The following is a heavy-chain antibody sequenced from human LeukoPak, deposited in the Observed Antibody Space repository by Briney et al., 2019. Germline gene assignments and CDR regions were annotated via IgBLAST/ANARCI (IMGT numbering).Heavy chain of an antibody. D-gene: IGHD3-22*01. J-gene: IGHJ4*02. Sequence: PGGSLRLSCAASGFTFSSYGMHWVRQAPGKGLEWVASINEDGSTQWYADSVKGRFTISRDNAKNSLYLQMNSLRPEDTALYYCAKGGDSGYYYGYFDYWGQGTLVTVSS. V-gene: IGHV3-7*03. CDR2: INEDGSTQ. CDR1: GFTFSSYG. CDR3: AKGGDSGYYYGYFDY.